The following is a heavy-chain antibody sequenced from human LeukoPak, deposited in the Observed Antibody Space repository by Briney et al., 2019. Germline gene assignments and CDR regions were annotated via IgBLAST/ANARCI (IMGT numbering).Heavy chain of an antibody. D-gene: IGHD1-26*01. CDR3: XXXXXHXGSYADY. CDR2: ISSSGSTI. J-gene: IGHJ4*02. Sequence: GGSLKLSCAASGFTFSDYYMSWIRQAPGKGLEWVSYISSSGSTIYYADSVKGRFTISRDNAKNSLYLQMNSLRAEDTAVYYCXXXXXHXGSYADYWGQGTLVTV. CDR1: GFTFSDYY. V-gene: IGHV3-11*01.